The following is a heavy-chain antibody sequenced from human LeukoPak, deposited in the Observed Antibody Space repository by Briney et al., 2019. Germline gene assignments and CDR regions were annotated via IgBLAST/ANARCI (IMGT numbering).Heavy chain of an antibody. V-gene: IGHV3-7*03. D-gene: IGHD2-15*01. CDR3: TTDTWYSAGH. CDR2: IKKDGSEK. Sequence: PGGSLRLSCAASGFTVSSNYMSWVRQAPGKGLEWVAIIKKDGSEKYYVDSMKGRFTISRDNAKNSLFLQMNSLRAEDTAIYYCTTDTWYSAGHWGQGTLVTVSS. J-gene: IGHJ4*02. CDR1: GFTVSSNY.